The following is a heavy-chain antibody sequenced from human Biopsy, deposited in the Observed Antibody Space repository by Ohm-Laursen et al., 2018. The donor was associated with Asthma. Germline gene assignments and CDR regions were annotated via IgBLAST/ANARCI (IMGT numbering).Heavy chain of an antibody. CDR3: ARGGLHYYEYYGMDV. CDR1: GFTFDNYT. D-gene: IGHD2-21*02. Sequence: SLRLSCTASGFTFDNYTMHWVRQAPGKGLEWVTIISYDGRNTYYADSVEGRFTISRDNSKNTLFLQPSSLRPEDTAVYYCARGGLHYYEYYGMDVWGQGTTVTVSS. J-gene: IGHJ6*02. V-gene: IGHV3-30*04. CDR2: ISYDGRNT.